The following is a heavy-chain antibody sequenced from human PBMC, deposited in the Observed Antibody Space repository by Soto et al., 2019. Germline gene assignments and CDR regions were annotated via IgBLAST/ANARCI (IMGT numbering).Heavy chain of an antibody. J-gene: IGHJ4*02. CDR2: IYHSGST. CDR3: ARHASRVFRTDYFDY. V-gene: IGHV4-4*02. CDR1: GGSISSSNW. D-gene: IGHD3-10*01. Sequence: PSETLSLTCAVSGGSISSSNWWSWARQPPGKGLEWIGEIYHSGSTNYNPSLKSRVTISVDKSKNQFSLKLSSVTAADTAVYYCARHASRVFRTDYFDYWGQGTLVTVSS.